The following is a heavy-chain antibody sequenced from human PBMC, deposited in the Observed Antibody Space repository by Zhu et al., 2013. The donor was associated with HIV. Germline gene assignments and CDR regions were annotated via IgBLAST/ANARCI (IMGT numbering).Heavy chain of an antibody. V-gene: IGHV1-2*02. CDR1: GYTFTGYY. D-gene: IGHD4-17*01. Sequence: QVQLVQSGAEVKKPGASVKVSCKASGYTFTGYYMHWVRQAPGQGLEWMGWINPNSGGTNYAQKFQGRVTMTRDTSISTAYMELSRLRSDDTAVYYCARDDYGDGKLYYYYGMDVWGQRDHGSPSPQ. CDR3: ARDDYGDGKLYYYYGMDV. CDR2: INPNSGGT. J-gene: IGHJ6*04.